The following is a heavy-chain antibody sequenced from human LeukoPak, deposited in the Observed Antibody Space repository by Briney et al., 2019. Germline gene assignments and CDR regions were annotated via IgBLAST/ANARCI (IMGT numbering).Heavy chain of an antibody. V-gene: IGHV4-4*07. CDR2: IYTSGST. Sequence: SETLSLTCAVYGGSFSGYYWSWIRQPAGKGLEWIGRIYTSGSTHYNPSLKSRVTISVDTSKNQFSLKLSSVTAADTAVYYCAREFGYAVTSLDYWGQGTLVTVSS. J-gene: IGHJ4*02. CDR1: GGSFSGYY. D-gene: IGHD4-17*01. CDR3: AREFGYAVTSLDY.